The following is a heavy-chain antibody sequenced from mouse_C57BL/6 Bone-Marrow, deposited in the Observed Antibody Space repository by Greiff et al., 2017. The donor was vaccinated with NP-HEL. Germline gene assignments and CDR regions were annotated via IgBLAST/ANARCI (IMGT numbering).Heavy chain of an antibody. CDR1: GYAFSSSW. J-gene: IGHJ1*03. D-gene: IGHD1-1*01. CDR2: IYPGDGDT. V-gene: IGHV1-82*01. CDR3: AGWDIRSYYGPRPYWYFDV. Sequence: QVQLKQSGPELVKPGASVKISCKASGYAFSSSWMNWVKQRPGKGLEWIGRIYPGDGDTNYNGKFKGKATLTADKSSSTAYMQLSSLTSEDSAVYFCAGWDIRSYYGPRPYWYFDVWGTGTTVTVSS.